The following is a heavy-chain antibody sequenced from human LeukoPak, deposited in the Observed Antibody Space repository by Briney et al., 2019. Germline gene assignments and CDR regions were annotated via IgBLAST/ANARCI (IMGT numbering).Heavy chain of an antibody. D-gene: IGHD3-22*01. CDR2: IYTSGST. V-gene: IGHV4-4*07. Sequence: SETLSLTCTVSGGSISSYYWSWIRQPAGKGLEWIGRIYTSGSTNYNPSLKSRVTMSVDTSKNQFSLKLSSVTAADTAVYYCAREDYYDSSGYYLDAFDIWGQGTVVTVSS. J-gene: IGHJ3*02. CDR1: GGSISSYY. CDR3: AREDYYDSSGYYLDAFDI.